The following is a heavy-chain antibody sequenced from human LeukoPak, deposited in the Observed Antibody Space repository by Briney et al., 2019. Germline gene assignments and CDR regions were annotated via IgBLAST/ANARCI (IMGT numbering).Heavy chain of an antibody. V-gene: IGHV1-2*02. J-gene: IGHJ4*02. Sequence: ASVTVSCKSSGYTFTGCRMNWLRQAPGQRLEWMGWINPNSGGTNYAQKFQGRVPMTRDTSISTAYMELSRLRSDDTAVYSCARDRGYSYGYTHEGFDYWGQGTLVTVSS. CDR2: INPNSGGT. D-gene: IGHD5-18*01. CDR1: GYTFTGCR. CDR3: ARDRGYSYGYTHEGFDY.